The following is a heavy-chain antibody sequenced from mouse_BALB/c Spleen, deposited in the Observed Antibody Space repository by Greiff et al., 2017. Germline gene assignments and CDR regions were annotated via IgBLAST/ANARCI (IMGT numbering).Heavy chain of an antibody. CDR1: GFTFSSYT. D-gene: IGHD2-1*01. J-gene: IGHJ4*01. CDR3: ARQGNYGNYPFYAMDY. V-gene: IGHV5-12-2*01. Sequence: EVLLVESGGGLVQPGGSLKLSCAASGFTFSSYTMSWVRQTPEKRLEWVAYISNGGGSTYYPDTVKGRFTISRDNATNTLYLKMSSLKSEDTAMYYCARQGNYGNYPFYAMDYWGQGTSVTVSS. CDR2: ISNGGGST.